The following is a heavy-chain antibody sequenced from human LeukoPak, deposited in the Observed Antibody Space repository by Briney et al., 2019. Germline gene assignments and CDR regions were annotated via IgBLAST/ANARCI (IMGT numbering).Heavy chain of an antibody. D-gene: IGHD3-10*01. Sequence: SETLSLTCTVSGGSISSGDYYWSWIRQPPGEGLEWIGYIYYTGHTYYNPSLESRVTISVDTSKNQFSLKLSSVTAADTAVYYCARDRLSVGKFRHDAFDIWGQGTMVTVSS. J-gene: IGHJ3*02. CDR2: IYYTGHT. V-gene: IGHV4-30-4*01. CDR3: ARDRLSVGKFRHDAFDI. CDR1: GGSISSGDYY.